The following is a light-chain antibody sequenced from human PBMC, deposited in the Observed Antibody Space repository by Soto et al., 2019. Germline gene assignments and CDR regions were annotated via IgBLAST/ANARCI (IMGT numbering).Light chain of an antibody. CDR3: QQSYSTPYT. J-gene: IGKJ2*01. CDR1: QSISNY. CDR2: AAS. Sequence: DIQMTQSPSSLSASVRDRVTITCRASQSISNYLNWYQQKPGKAPKLLIYAASSLQSGVPSRFSGSESRTDFTLTISSLQPEDFAAYYCQQSYSTPYTFGQGTKLEIK. V-gene: IGKV1-39*01.